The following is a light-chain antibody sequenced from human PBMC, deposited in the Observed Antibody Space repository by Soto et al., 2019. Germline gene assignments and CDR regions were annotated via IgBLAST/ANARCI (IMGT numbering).Light chain of an antibody. CDR3: LRYNAFSQT. V-gene: IGKV1-5*01. CDR1: QSMNDW. CDR2: DAS. Sequence: DIQMISAPSASFASVRGRVTITCRASQSMNDWLAWYQQKPGKAPKVLIYDASSLQSGVPSRFSGSGSGTEFTLTIDSLQPDDVATYYCLRYNAFSQTSGQVTKV. J-gene: IGKJ1*01.